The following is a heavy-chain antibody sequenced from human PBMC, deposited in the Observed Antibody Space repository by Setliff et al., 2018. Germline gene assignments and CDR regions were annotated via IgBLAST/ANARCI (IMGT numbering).Heavy chain of an antibody. CDR1: GYTFTGYY. Sequence: ASVKVSCKASGYTFTGYYMYWVRQAPGLGLEWMGRINPSSGATIYAQKFQGRVTMTSDTSISTAYMELGRLRSDDTAVYFCARDGGGDSDAFDIWGQGTMVTVSS. D-gene: IGHD3-16*01. CDR3: ARDGGGDSDAFDI. CDR2: INPSSGAT. V-gene: IGHV1-2*06. J-gene: IGHJ3*02.